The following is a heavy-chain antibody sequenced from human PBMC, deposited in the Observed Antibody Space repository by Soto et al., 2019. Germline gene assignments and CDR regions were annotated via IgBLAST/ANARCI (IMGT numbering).Heavy chain of an antibody. D-gene: IGHD3-22*01. CDR3: ARRRDSSGYYERAFDI. CDR2: INSDGSST. V-gene: IGHV3-74*01. J-gene: IGHJ3*02. Sequence: PGESLRLSCAASGFTFSSYWMHWVRQAPGKGLVWVSRINSDGSSTSYADSVKGRFTISRDNAKNTLYLQMNSLRAEDTAVYYCARRRDSSGYYERAFDIWGQGTMVTVSS. CDR1: GFTFSSYW.